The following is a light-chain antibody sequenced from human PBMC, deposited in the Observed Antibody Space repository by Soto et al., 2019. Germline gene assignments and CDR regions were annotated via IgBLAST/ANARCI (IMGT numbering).Light chain of an antibody. Sequence: EIVLTQSAGPLSLSPGETATLSCIASQSVSNNYLVWYQQKPGQPPRLIIYLASSRATGIPDRFSGSWSGTDFTLTISRLEPEDVAVYHCQQYGTLPLTFGQGTKVDIK. J-gene: IGKJ1*01. CDR1: QSVSNNY. CDR2: LAS. CDR3: QQYGTLPLT. V-gene: IGKV3-20*01.